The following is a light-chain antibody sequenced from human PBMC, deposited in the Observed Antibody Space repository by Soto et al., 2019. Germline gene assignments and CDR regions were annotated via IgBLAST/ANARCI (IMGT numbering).Light chain of an antibody. CDR3: QQHESQST. V-gene: IGKV1-5*03. Sequence: DVQMTQSPSTLSASVGDKITITCRASQSVGRWLAWYQQKPGKAPEVLIYKASTLKYGVPSRFSGSGSGTESSLTISSLQPDDFATYFCQQHESQSTFGQGTKVEIK. CDR2: KAS. J-gene: IGKJ1*01. CDR1: QSVGRW.